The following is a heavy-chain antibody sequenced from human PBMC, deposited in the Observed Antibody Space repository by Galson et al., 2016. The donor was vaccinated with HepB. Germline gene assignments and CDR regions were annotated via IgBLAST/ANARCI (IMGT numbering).Heavy chain of an antibody. V-gene: IGHV5-10-1*01. D-gene: IGHD3-10*01. CDR1: GYSFTSYY. CDR3: ARRTGFGARFDY. J-gene: IGHJ4*02. Sequence: QSGAEVKKPGESLRISCKGSGYSFTSYYINWVRQMPGKGLECMGNIGPSDSYTNYSPSFQGHVTISADKSITTAYLQWSSLKASDTAMYYCARRTGFGARFDYWGQGTLVTVS. CDR2: IGPSDSYT.